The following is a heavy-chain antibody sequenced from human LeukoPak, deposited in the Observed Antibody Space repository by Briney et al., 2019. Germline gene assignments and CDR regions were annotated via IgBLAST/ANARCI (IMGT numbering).Heavy chain of an antibody. CDR1: GFSFTSYG. J-gene: IGHJ4*02. D-gene: IGHD4-23*01. CDR3: ARVSESGNSDY. V-gene: IGHV3-33*01. CDR2: IWCEGTNK. Sequence: PGRSLRLSCAASGFSFTSYGMHWVRQAPGKGLEGGAVIWCEGTNKYYADSVEGRFTISRDTSNNMLYLKMNRLRAEDTAVYYCARVSESGNSDYWGQGTLVTVSS.